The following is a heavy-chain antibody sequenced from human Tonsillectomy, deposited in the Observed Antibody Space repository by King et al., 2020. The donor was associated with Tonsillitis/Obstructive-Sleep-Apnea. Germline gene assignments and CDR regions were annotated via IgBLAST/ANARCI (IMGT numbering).Heavy chain of an antibody. V-gene: IGHV4-61*01. CDR2: VYYRGST. Sequence: QLQESGPGLVKPSETLSLTCTVSGGSVSSVSYYWSWIRQPPGKGLEWMGFVYYRGSTNYNPSLKGRVTMSVDTSKNQFSLHLSSVTAADTAVYYCAREESLYCSGGSCYFDAFDIWGQGTMVTVSS. D-gene: IGHD2-15*01. CDR1: GGSVSSVSYY. CDR3: AREESLYCSGGSCYFDAFDI. J-gene: IGHJ3*02.